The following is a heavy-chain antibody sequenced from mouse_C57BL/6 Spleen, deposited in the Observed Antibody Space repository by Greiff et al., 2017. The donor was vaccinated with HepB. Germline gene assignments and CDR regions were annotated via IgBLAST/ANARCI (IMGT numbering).Heavy chain of an antibody. J-gene: IGHJ3*01. Sequence: DVQLVESGGGLVKPGGSLKLSCAASGFTFSSYAMSWVRQTPEKRLEWVATISDGGSYTYYPDNVKGRFTISRDNAKNNLYLQMSHLKSEDTAMYYCARGWDWGQGTLVTVSA. CDR3: ARGWD. D-gene: IGHD2-3*01. V-gene: IGHV5-4*01. CDR1: GFTFSSYA. CDR2: ISDGGSYT.